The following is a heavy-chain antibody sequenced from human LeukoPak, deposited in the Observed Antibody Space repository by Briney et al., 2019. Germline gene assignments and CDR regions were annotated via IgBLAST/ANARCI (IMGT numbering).Heavy chain of an antibody. Sequence: GGSLRLSCAASGFTFSSYSMNWVCQAPGKGLEWVSSISSSSSYIYYADSVKGRFTISRDNAKNSLYLQMNSLRAEDTAVYYCARVRYSLGAFDIWGQGTMVTVSS. CDR3: ARVRYSLGAFDI. CDR2: ISSSSSYI. D-gene: IGHD2-15*01. CDR1: GFTFSSYS. J-gene: IGHJ3*02. V-gene: IGHV3-21*01.